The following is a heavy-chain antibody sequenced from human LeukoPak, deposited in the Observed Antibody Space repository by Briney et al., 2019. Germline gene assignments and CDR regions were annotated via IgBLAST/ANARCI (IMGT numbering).Heavy chain of an antibody. V-gene: IGHV3-15*01. CDR3: ATEYYGAYNY. J-gene: IGHJ4*02. Sequence: TPGGSLRLSCAASGFTFTNAWMSWVRQAPGKGLEWVGHIKSRTDGGTTDYAAPVKDRFTISRDDSKDTLYLQMNSLKTEDIAVYYCATEYYGAYNYWGQGTLVTVSS. D-gene: IGHD4-17*01. CDR2: IKSRTDGGTT. CDR1: GFTFTNAW.